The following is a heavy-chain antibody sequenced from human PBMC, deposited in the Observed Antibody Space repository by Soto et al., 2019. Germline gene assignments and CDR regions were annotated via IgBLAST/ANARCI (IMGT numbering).Heavy chain of an antibody. D-gene: IGHD1-20*01. V-gene: IGHV3-23*01. J-gene: IGHJ4*02. CDR3: ATVHNTSRSFNF. CDR1: GFSVNTYA. CDR2: TGISGRTT. Sequence: GGSLRLSCAASGFSVNTYAMSWVRQAPGKGLEWVSTTGISGRTTYYADSVKGRFTVSRDDSQNTLDLQMSSLRAEDTAVYYCATVHNTSRSFNFWGQGTLVTVSS.